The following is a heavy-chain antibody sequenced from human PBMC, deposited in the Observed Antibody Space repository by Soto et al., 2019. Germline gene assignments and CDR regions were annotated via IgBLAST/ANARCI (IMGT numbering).Heavy chain of an antibody. J-gene: IGHJ6*02. Sequence: QVQLVQSGAEVKKPGSSVKVSCKASGGTFSSYTISWVRQAPGQGLEWMGRIIPILGIANYAQKFQGRVTITADKSTSTAYMELSSLRSEETAVYYCARDQDSRGGYDYGMDVWGQGTTVTVPS. CDR2: IIPILGIA. V-gene: IGHV1-69*08. CDR3: ARDQDSRGGYDYGMDV. D-gene: IGHD6-13*01. CDR1: GGTFSSYT.